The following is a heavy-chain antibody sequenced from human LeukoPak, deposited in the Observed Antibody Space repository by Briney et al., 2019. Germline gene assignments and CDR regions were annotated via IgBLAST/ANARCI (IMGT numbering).Heavy chain of an antibody. CDR3: ARALSVTTRLVDY. CDR2: ISSSSYI. J-gene: IGHJ4*02. V-gene: IGHV3-21*01. Sequence: GGSLRLSCAASGFTFSSYSMNWVRQAPGKGLEWVSSISSSSYIYYADSVKGRFTISRDNAKNSLYLQMNSLRAEDTAVYYCARALSVTTRLVDYWGQGTLVTVSS. D-gene: IGHD4-17*01. CDR1: GFTFSSYS.